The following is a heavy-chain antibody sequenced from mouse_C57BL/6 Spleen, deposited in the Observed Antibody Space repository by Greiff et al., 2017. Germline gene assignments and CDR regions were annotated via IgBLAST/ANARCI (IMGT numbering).Heavy chain of an antibody. CDR1: GYTFTEYT. V-gene: IGHV1-62-2*01. D-gene: IGHD2-10*01. CDR3: ARHEDPFYGNYGAWFAY. Sequence: QVQLKESGAELVKPGASVKLSCKASGYTFTEYTIHWVKQRSGQGLEWIGWFYPGSGSIKYNEKFKDKATLTADKSSSTVYMELSRLTSEDSAVYFCARHEDPFYGNYGAWFAYWGQGTLVTVSA. CDR2: FYPGSGSI. J-gene: IGHJ3*01.